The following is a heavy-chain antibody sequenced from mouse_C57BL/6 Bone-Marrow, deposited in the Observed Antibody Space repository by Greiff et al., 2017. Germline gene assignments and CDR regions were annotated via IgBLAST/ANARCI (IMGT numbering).Heavy chain of an antibody. D-gene: IGHD1-1*01. J-gene: IGHJ1*03. CDR2: IHPNSGST. Sequence: QVQLQQPGAELVKPGASVKLSCKASGYTFTSYWMHWVKQRPGQGLEWIGMIHPNSGSTNYNEKFKSKATLTVDKSSSTAYMQLSSLTSEDSAVYYCARDGSSHWYFEVWGTGTTVTVSS. V-gene: IGHV1-64*01. CDR1: GYTFTSYW. CDR3: ARDGSSHWYFEV.